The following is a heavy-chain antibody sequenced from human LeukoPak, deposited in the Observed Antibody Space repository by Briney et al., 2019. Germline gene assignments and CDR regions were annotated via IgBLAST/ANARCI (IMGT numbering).Heavy chain of an antibody. CDR1: GYSISSGYY. J-gene: IGHJ4*02. Sequence: SETLSLTCTVSGYSISSGYYWGWIRQSPGKGLEWIASIYHSGNTYYNPSLKSRVTISVDTSKSQFSLNLRSVTAADTALYFCAGTELGYCTVTGCPLESWGQGTLVTVSS. CDR3: AGTELGYCTVTGCPLES. CDR2: IYHSGNT. D-gene: IGHD2-8*02. V-gene: IGHV4-38-2*02.